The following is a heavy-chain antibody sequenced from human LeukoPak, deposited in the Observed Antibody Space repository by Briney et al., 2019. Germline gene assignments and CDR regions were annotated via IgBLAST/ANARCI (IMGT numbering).Heavy chain of an antibody. D-gene: IGHD2-15*01. V-gene: IGHV4-31*03. CDR2: IYYSVST. CDR1: VGSISRGGYY. CDR3: ALGYCGGGSCYGREYFQH. J-gene: IGHJ1*01. Sequence: SQTLSLTCTVSVGSISRGGYYWTWIRQHPGKGLECIGYIYYSVSTYYNPPLKSRVTIPVNTSKNQFSLRLTSVTPADTAVYYCALGYCGGGSCYGREYFQHWGQGTLVTVSS.